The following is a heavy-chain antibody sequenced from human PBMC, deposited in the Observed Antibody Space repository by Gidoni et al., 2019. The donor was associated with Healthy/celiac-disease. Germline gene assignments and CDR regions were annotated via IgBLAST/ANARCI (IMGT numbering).Heavy chain of an antibody. V-gene: IGHV4-39*01. D-gene: IGHD2-21*02. Sequence: QLQLQESGPGLVKPSETLSLTCTVSGGSISSSSYYWGWIRQPPGKGLEWIGSIYYRGSTYYHPSLKSRVTISVDTSKNQFSLKLSSVTAADTAVYYCARLNIVVVTASNFEYWGQGTLVTVSS. CDR3: ARLNIVVVTASNFEY. CDR1: GGSISSSSYY. J-gene: IGHJ4*02. CDR2: IYYRGST.